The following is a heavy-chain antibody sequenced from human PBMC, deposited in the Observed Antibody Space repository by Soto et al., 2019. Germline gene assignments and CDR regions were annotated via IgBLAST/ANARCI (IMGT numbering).Heavy chain of an antibody. J-gene: IGHJ6*02. CDR1: GFTFSSYA. V-gene: IGHV3-30-3*01. D-gene: IGHD2-15*01. CDR3: ARERILLGYYSYGMDV. Sequence: QVQLVESGGGVVQPGRSLRLSCAASGFTFSSYAMHWVRQAPGKGLEWVAVISYDGSNKYYADSVKGRFTISRDNSKNTLYLQMNSLRAEDTAVYYCARERILLGYYSYGMDVWGQGTTVTVSS. CDR2: ISYDGSNK.